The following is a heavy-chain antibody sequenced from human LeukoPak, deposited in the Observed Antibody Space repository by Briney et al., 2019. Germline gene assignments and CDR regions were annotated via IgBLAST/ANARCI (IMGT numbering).Heavy chain of an antibody. CDR3: AKDQGPYYYDSSGYWDFDY. V-gene: IGHV3-48*03. D-gene: IGHD3-22*01. J-gene: IGHJ4*02. Sequence: GGSLRLSCAASGFTFSSYEMNWVRQAPGKGLEWVSYISSSGSTIYYADSVKGRFTISRDNSKNTLYLQMNSLRAEDTAVYYCAKDQGPYYYDSSGYWDFDYWGQGTLVTVSS. CDR2: ISSSGSTI. CDR1: GFTFSSYE.